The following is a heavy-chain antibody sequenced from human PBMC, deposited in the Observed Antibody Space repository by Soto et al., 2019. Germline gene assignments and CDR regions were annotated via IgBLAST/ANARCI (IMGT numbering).Heavy chain of an antibody. CDR3: ARVVPGAEAWFGP. V-gene: IGHV1-18*01. CDR2: ISLYSDGT. CDR1: GYTFSNYG. Sequence: ASVKVSYKTSGYTFSNYGITWVRQAPGQPLEWLGWISLYSDGTNYAQKFQGRVSMTTDTSTTTAYMELRSLRSDDTAVYYCARVVPGAEAWFGPWGQGTLVTVSS. J-gene: IGHJ5*02. D-gene: IGHD2-2*01.